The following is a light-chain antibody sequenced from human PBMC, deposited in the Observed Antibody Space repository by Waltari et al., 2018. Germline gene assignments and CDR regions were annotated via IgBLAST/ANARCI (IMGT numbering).Light chain of an antibody. CDR3: QMYVRLPAT. CDR2: DAS. CDR1: QSVGRS. V-gene: IGKV3-20*01. Sequence: EIVLTQSPGTLSLSPGERATLSCRASQSVGRSLAWYQQKHGQAPRLLIDDASTRATGSPARFSGGGSGTDFSLTISRLEPEDFAVYYCQMYVRLPATFGQGTKVEI. J-gene: IGKJ1*01.